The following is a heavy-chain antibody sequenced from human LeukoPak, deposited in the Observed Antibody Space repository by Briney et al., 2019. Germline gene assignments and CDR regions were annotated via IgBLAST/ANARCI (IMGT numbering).Heavy chain of an antibody. V-gene: IGHV1-2*02. J-gene: IGHJ4*02. CDR3: ARDHFDSSGPADY. Sequence: ASVKVSFKASGYTFTGYYMRWDRHAPGQGLELMGWINPNSGGTNYAQEFQGRVTMTRDTSISTAYMELSRLRSDDTAVYYCARDHFDSSGPADYWGQGTLVTVSS. CDR2: INPNSGGT. D-gene: IGHD3-22*01. CDR1: GYTFTGYY.